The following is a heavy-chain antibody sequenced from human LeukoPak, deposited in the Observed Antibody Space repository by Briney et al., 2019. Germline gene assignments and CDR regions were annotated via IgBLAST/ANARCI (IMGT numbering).Heavy chain of an antibody. Sequence: ASVKVSCKASGYTFTGYYMHWVRQAPGQGLEWMGWINPNSGGTNYAQKFQGRVTMTRDTSISTAYMELSRLRSDDTAMYYCARHGGYSSGWGSFEFDPWGQGTLVTVSS. CDR1: GYTFTGYY. J-gene: IGHJ5*02. CDR3: ARHGGYSSGWGSFEFDP. V-gene: IGHV1-2*02. CDR2: INPNSGGT. D-gene: IGHD6-19*01.